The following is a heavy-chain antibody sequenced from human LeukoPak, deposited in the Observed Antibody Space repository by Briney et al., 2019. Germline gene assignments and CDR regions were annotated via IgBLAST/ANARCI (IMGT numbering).Heavy chain of an antibody. J-gene: IGHJ4*02. V-gene: IGHV1-2*02. CDR2: INPNNGGP. Sequence: GASVKVSCKASGYTFNDYYMHWVRQAPGQGLEWMGWINPNNGGPNYARNFQGRVTVTRDTSISTAYMELNRLTSDDTAVYYCARVLGSGSFYAYWGQGTLVTVSS. D-gene: IGHD3-10*01. CDR1: GYTFNDYY. CDR3: ARVLGSGSFYAY.